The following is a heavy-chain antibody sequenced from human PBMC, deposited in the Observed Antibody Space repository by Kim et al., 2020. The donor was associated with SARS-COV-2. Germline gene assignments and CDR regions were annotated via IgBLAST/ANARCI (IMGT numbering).Heavy chain of an antibody. V-gene: IGHV3-43*02. CDR3: AKPSYSTSSDWYLDL. CDR1: GFAFDDFA. J-gene: IGHJ2*01. Sequence: GGSLRLSCVASGFAFDDFAMHWVRQAPGKSLEWASLISRSGDSTYSADSVKGRFTISRDNSKESLFLQMNSLRAEDTALYYCAKPSYSTSSDWYLDLWGRGTLVTVSS. D-gene: IGHD6-6*01. CDR2: ISRSGDST.